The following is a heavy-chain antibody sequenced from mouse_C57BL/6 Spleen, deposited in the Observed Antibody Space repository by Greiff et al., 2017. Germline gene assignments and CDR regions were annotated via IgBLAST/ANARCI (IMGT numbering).Heavy chain of an antibody. D-gene: IGHD1-1*01. CDR3: ARSKDYYGSSYVGVDY. J-gene: IGHJ2*01. Sequence: QVQLKESGAALARPGASVKLSCKASGYTFTSYGISWVKQRTGQGLEWIGEIYPRSGNTYYNEKFKGKATLTADKSSSTAYMELRSLTSEDSAVYFCARSKDYYGSSYVGVDYWGQGTTLTVSS. CDR2: IYPRSGNT. CDR1: GYTFTSYG. V-gene: IGHV1-81*01.